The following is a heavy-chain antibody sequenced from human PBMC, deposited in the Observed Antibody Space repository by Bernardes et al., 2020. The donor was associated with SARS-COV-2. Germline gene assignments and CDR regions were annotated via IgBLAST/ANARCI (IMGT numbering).Heavy chain of an antibody. Sequence: GGSLRLSCAASGFTFSSYALSWVRQAPGKGLEWVSAISGSGSNTYYADSVKGRFTISRDNSKNTLSLQMNSLRAEDTAVYYCAKDLSFDISGYYYVPGFDYWGQGTLVTVSS. CDR1: GFTFSSYA. V-gene: IGHV3-23*01. J-gene: IGHJ4*02. CDR2: ISGSGSNT. CDR3: AKDLSFDISGYYYVPGFDY. D-gene: IGHD3-22*01.